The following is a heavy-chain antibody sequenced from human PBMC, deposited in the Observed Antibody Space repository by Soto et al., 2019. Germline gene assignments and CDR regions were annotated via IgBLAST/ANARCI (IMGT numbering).Heavy chain of an antibody. J-gene: IGHJ6*02. CDR3: ARDPGRGRYYGMDV. Sequence: QVQLVESGGGVVQPGRSLRLSCAASGFTFSSYAMHWVRQAPGKGLEWVAVISYDGSNKYYADSVKGRFTISRDNSKNTLYLQMNSLRAEDTAVYYCARDPGRGRYYGMDVWGQGTTVTVSS. CDR1: GFTFSSYA. V-gene: IGHV3-30-3*01. CDR2: ISYDGSNK. D-gene: IGHD1-1*01.